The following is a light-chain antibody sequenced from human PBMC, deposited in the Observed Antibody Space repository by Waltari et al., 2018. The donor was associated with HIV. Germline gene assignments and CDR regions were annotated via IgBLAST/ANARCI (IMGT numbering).Light chain of an antibody. CDR1: SSNIGSNS. V-gene: IGLV1-47*01. CDR3: AAYDDNLPGWM. CDR2: RND. J-gene: IGLJ3*02. Sequence: QSVLTQPPSASGTPGQRVTISCSGSSSNIGSNSVFWYQQFPGTAPKVLIYRNDHMPSGVPDRFSASRSGTSASLVISGLRSEDEADYYCAAYDDNLPGWMFGGGTKLTAL.